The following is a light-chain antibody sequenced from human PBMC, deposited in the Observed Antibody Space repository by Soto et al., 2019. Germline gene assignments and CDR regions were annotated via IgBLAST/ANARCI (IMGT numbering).Light chain of an antibody. J-gene: IGKJ2*01. CDR1: QSVSSY. V-gene: IGKV3-11*01. CDR2: DAF. Sequence: EIVLTQSPATLSLSPGERATLSCRASQSVSSYLAWYQQKPGQAPRLLIYDAFNRATGIPARFSGSGSGTDFTLTISSLEPEDFAVYYCQQRSNWPLYTFGQGTKLEIK. CDR3: QQRSNWPLYT.